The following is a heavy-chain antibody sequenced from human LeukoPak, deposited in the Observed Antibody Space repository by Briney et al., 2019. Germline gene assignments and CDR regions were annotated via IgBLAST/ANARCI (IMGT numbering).Heavy chain of an antibody. CDR2: ISAYNGNT. CDR1: GYTFTSYG. CDR3: ARELSSSGGYYYMDV. D-gene: IGHD6-6*01. Sequence: GASVKVSCKASGYTFTSYGISWVRQAPGQGLEWMGWISAYNGNTNYAQKLQGRVTMTTDTSTSTAHMELRSLRSDDTAVYYCARELSSSGGYYYMDVWGKGTTVTVSS. V-gene: IGHV1-18*01. J-gene: IGHJ6*03.